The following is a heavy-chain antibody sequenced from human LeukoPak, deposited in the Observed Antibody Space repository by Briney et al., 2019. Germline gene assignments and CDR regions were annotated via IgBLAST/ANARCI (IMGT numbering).Heavy chain of an antibody. J-gene: IGHJ4*02. Sequence: PGGSPRLSCAASGFTFSSYGMHWVRQAPGKGLEWVAVIWYDGSNKYYADSVKGRFTIPRDNSKNTLYLQMNSLRAEDTAVYYCASRSLSGGSCYYFDYWGQGTLVTVSS. CDR3: ASRSLSGGSCYYFDY. V-gene: IGHV3-33*01. CDR1: GFTFSSYG. CDR2: IWYDGSNK. D-gene: IGHD2-15*01.